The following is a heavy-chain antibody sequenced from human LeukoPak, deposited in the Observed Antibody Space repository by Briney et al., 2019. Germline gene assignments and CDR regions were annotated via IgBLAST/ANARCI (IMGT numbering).Heavy chain of an antibody. CDR2: IIPMFNTA. CDR3: AREAKTSNWNSVPYLDY. J-gene: IGHJ4*02. V-gene: IGHV1-69*08. D-gene: IGHD1-7*01. CDR1: GGTFSSYS. Sequence: SVKVSCKASGGTFSSYSFTWVRQAPGQGLEWMGRIIPMFNTANYAQDFQGRISITADKSASTAYMELITLRSEDTAVYYCAREAKTSNWNSVPYLDYWGQGTLITVSS.